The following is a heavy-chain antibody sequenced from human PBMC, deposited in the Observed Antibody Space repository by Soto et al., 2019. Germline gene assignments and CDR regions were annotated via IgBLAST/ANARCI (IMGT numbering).Heavy chain of an antibody. D-gene: IGHD6-19*01. J-gene: IGHJ4*02. V-gene: IGHV4-38-2*01. Sequence: PSETLSLTCAVPGYSISSGYYCGWIRQPPGKGLELIGMIYHSGNTYDNPSLKSRVTISVDTSKNHFSLKLSSLTAADTAVYYCPRASIVVAGTIVDYWGQGTLVTVFS. CDR2: IYHSGNT. CDR1: GYSISSGYY. CDR3: PRASIVVAGTIVDY.